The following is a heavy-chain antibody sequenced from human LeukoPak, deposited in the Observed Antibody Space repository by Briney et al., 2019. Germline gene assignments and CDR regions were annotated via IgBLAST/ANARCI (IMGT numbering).Heavy chain of an antibody. J-gene: IGHJ5*02. CDR2: IYTSGST. CDR1: GGSISSYY. D-gene: IGHD3-10*01. V-gene: IGHV4-4*07. Sequence: SETLSLTCTVSGGSISSYYWSWNRQPAGKGLEWIGRIYTSGSTNYNPSLKSRVTMSVDTSKNQFSLKLSSVTAADTAVYYCAREDQPMVRPILNWFDPWGQGTLVTVSS. CDR3: AREDQPMVRPILNWFDP.